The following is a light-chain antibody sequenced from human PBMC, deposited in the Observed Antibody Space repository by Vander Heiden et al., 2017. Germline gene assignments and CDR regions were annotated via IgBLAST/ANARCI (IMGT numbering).Light chain of an antibody. CDR1: SLRSYY. CDR3: NSRDSSGNHCV. CDR2: GKN. Sequence: SSELTQDPAVSVALGQTVRITCQGDSLRSYYASWYQQKPGQAPVLVIYGKNNRPSGIPDRFSGSSSGNTASLTITGAQAEDEADYDCNSRDSSGNHCVFGTGTKVTVL. J-gene: IGLJ1*01. V-gene: IGLV3-19*01.